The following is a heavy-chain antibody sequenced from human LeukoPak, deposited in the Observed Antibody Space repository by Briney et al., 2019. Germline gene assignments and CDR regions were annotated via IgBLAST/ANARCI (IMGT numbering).Heavy chain of an antibody. J-gene: IGHJ4*02. V-gene: IGHV1-69*04. D-gene: IGHD2-15*01. CDR3: ARDRGYCSGGSCYSDY. Sequence: ASVKVSCKASGGTFSSYTISWVRQAPGQGLEWMGRIIPILGIANYPQKFQSRVTITADKSTSTAYMELSSLRSEDTAVYYCARDRGYCSGGSCYSDYWGQGTLVTVSS. CDR1: GGTFSSYT. CDR2: IIPILGIA.